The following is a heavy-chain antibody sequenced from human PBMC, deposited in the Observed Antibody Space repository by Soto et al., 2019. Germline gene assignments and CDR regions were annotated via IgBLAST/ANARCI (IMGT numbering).Heavy chain of an antibody. CDR1: GFTFNIYA. D-gene: IGHD4-17*01. J-gene: IGHJ6*02. CDR2: ISFDGTKK. Sequence: GGSLRLSCAASGFTFNIYALHWVRQAPGRGLEWVAVISFDGTKKYYSDSVKGRFTISRDNLKNTLYLQMNNLRVEDAALYFCAREDDYGYRYINYGLDVWGQGTTVTVSS. CDR3: AREDDYGYRYINYGLDV. V-gene: IGHV3-30-3*01.